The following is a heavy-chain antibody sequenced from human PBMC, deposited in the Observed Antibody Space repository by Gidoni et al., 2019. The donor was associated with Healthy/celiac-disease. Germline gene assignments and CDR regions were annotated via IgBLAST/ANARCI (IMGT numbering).Heavy chain of an antibody. CDR1: GFTFSSYS. V-gene: IGHV3-21*01. CDR3: ARDLRIGEMATIYY. Sequence: EVQLVESGGGVVKPGGARRLSCAASGFTFSSYSMNWVRQAPGKGLEWVSSISSSSSYIYYADSVKGRFTISRDNAKNSLYLQMNSLRAEDTAVYYCARDLRIGEMATIYYWGQGTLVTVSS. D-gene: IGHD5-12*01. CDR2: ISSSSSYI. J-gene: IGHJ4*02.